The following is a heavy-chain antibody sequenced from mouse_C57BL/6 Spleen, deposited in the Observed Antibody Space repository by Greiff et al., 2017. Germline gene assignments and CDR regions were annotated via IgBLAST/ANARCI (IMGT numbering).Heavy chain of an antibody. D-gene: IGHD1-1*01. J-gene: IGHJ3*01. Sequence: DVHLVESGGGLVKPGGSLKLSCAASGFTFSSYAMSWVRQTPEKRLEWVATISDGGSYTYYPDNVKGRFTISRDNAKNNLYLQMSHLKSEDTAMYYCARDEDGSSYGWFAYWGQGTLVTVSA. CDR1: GFTFSSYA. V-gene: IGHV5-4*01. CDR3: ARDEDGSSYGWFAY. CDR2: ISDGGSYT.